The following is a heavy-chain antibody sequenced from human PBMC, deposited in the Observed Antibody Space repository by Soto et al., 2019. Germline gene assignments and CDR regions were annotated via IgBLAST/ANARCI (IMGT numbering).Heavy chain of an antibody. Sequence: VQLAQSGAEVKKPGASVKVSCKTSGDSFNDYYIHWVRQAPGQGLGWMGWINPNGGATKYAQKFQGRVTLTRDTSIRTVYMELSSLRSDDTAVYYCARESVFARAALDYYYFYMDVWGKGTTVTVSS. V-gene: IGHV1-2*02. CDR2: INPNGGAT. CDR3: ARESVFARAALDYYYFYMDV. J-gene: IGHJ6*03. CDR1: GDSFNDYY. D-gene: IGHD2-21*01.